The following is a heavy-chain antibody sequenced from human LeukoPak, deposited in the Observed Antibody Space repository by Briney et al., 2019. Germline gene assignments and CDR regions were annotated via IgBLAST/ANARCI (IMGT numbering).Heavy chain of an antibody. J-gene: IGHJ4*02. CDR3: ARDYVGAAASDGSLMSCFDY. Sequence: PGGSLRLSCAASGFTFSSYGMHWVRQAPGKGLEWVAVISYDGSNKYYADSVKGRFTISRDNSKNTLYLQMNSLRAEDTAVYYCARDYVGAAASDGSLMSCFDYWGQGTLVTVSS. V-gene: IGHV3-30*03. CDR2: ISYDGSNK. D-gene: IGHD6-13*01. CDR1: GFTFSSYG.